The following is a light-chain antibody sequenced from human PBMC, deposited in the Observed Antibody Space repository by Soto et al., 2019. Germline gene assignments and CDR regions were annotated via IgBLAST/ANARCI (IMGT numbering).Light chain of an antibody. CDR1: LRLLHSNGNTF. J-gene: IGKJ2*01. CDR3: MQALETPYT. CDR2: LGS. Sequence: EIVMTQSPPSLTVTPGEPASISCRSSLRLLHSNGNTFLDWYLQKPGQSPQLLIYLGSNRASGVPDRVSGSEAGTDFTLKISRVEAEDAGVYYCMQALETPYTFGQGTKLEIK. V-gene: IGKV2-28*01.